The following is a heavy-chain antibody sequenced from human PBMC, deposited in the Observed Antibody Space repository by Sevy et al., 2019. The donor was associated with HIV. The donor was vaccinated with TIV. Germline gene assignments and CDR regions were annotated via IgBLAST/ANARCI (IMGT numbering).Heavy chain of an antibody. CDR3: ARGDELNSYYYGMDV. CDR1: GDSVSSSSAA. V-gene: IGHV6-1*01. J-gene: IGHJ6*02. D-gene: IGHD1-7*01. CDR2: TYYRSKWYS. Sequence: TLSLTCAISGDSVSSSSAAWNWFRQSPSRGLEWLGRTYYRSKWYSDYEVSVKGRVTINPDTSKNQFSLHLESVTPEDTAVYFCARGDELNSYYYGMDVWGQGTTVTVSS.